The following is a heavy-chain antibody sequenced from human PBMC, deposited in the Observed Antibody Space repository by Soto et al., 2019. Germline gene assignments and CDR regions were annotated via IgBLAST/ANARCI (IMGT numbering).Heavy chain of an antibody. CDR2: ISYDGSNK. V-gene: IGHV3-30-3*01. CDR1: GFTFSSYA. D-gene: IGHD6-13*01. Sequence: GGSLRLSCSASGFTFSSYAMHWVRQAPGKGLEGVAVISYDGSNKYYADSVKGRFTISRDNSKNTLYLQMNSLRAEDTAVYYCARPRGSSRSWLGGYYYGMDVWGQGTTVTVSS. J-gene: IGHJ6*02. CDR3: ARPRGSSRSWLGGYYYGMDV.